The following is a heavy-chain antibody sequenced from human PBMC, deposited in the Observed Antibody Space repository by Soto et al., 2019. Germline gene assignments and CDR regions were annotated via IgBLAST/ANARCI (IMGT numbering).Heavy chain of an antibody. D-gene: IGHD3-22*01. CDR3: ASSRSRGYSSYGY. CDR1: GGTFSSSA. Sequence: QVQLVQSGAEVKKPGSSVKVSCKASGGTFSSSAISWVRQAPGQGLEWMGGIIPIFGTANYAQKFQGRVRITADKSNSTAYMELSSLSSEDTCVYYCASSRSRGYSSYGYWGQGTLGTVSS. V-gene: IGHV1-69*06. CDR2: IIPIFGTA. J-gene: IGHJ4*02.